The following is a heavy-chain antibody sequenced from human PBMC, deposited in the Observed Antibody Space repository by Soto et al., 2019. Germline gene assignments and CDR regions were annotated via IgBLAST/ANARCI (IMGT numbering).Heavy chain of an antibody. CDR3: ARXEXXLXSAFDI. V-gene: IGHV3-48*01. Sequence: EVQLVESGGGLVQPGGSLRLSCAAXXFXXXXYNMNXVRXAPGKGLEWVSYISSSSSTIYYADCVKGRFTISRDNAKNSLYLQMNSLRAEDTAVXXCARXEXXLXSAFDIWGQGTIVTVSS. CDR2: ISSSSSTI. CDR1: XFXXXXYN. J-gene: IGHJ3*02.